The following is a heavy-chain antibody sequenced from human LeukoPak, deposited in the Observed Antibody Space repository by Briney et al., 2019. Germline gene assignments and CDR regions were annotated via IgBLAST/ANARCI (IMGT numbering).Heavy chain of an antibody. CDR3: ASAMLSGSSIY. D-gene: IGHD1-26*01. Sequence: SETLSLTCTVSGYSISSGYYWGWIRQPPGKGLEWIGEIYHSGSTNYNPSLKSRVTISVDKSKNQFSLKLSSVTAADTAVYYCASAMLSGSSIYWGQGTLVTVSS. CDR2: IYHSGST. V-gene: IGHV4-38-2*02. J-gene: IGHJ4*02. CDR1: GYSISSGYY.